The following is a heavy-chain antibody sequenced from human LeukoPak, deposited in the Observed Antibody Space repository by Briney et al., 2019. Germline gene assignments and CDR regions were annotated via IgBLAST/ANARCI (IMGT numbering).Heavy chain of an antibody. J-gene: IGHJ4*02. CDR3: ARGIGVGYYYGSEPYY. CDR1: GYTFTGYY. V-gene: IGHV1-8*02. D-gene: IGHD3-10*01. CDR2: INPNSGNT. Sequence: GASVKVSCKASGYTFTGYYMHWVRQAPGQGLEWMGWINPNSGNTGYAQKFQGRVTMTRNTSISTAYMELSSLRSEDTAVYYCARGIGVGYYYGSEPYYWGQGTLVTVSS.